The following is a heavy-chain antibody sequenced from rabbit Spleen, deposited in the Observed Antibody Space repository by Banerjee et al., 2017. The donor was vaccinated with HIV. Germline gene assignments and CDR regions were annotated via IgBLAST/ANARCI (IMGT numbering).Heavy chain of an antibody. D-gene: IGHD1-1*01. CDR2: IDLVFDIT. CDR1: GFNLSRYG. CDR3: VRDASSSSYYSL. Sequence: QLMESGGGLVQPGGSLKLYCKASGFNLSRYGMSWVRQAPGKGLEWIGYIDLVFDITYYATWANGRFSISSHNAQNTLFLQLNSLTAADTATYFCVRDASSSSYYSLWGPGTLVTVS. V-gene: IGHV1S7*01. J-gene: IGHJ4*01.